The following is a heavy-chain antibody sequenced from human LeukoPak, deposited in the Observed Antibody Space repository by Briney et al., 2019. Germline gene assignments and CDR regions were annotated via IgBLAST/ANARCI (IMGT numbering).Heavy chain of an antibody. CDR3: ARGRWGSEYFDY. CDR2: MNPNSGNT. D-gene: IGHD4-23*01. CDR1: GYTFTSYD. J-gene: IGHJ4*02. Sequence: ASVKVSCKASGYTFTSYDINWVRQATGQGLEWMGWMNPNSGNTGYAQKFQGRVTMTRNTSISTAYMELSSLRSEDTAVYYCARGRWGSEYFDYWGQGTLVTVSS. V-gene: IGHV1-8*01.